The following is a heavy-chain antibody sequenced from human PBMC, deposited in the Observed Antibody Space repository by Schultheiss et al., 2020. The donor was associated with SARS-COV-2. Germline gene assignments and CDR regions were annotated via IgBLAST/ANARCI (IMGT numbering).Heavy chain of an antibody. CDR2: FFYSGST. CDR1: GGSFSGYY. D-gene: IGHD3-22*01. CDR3: ARAPDYYYDSSGTGIDY. J-gene: IGHJ4*02. V-gene: IGHV4-34*12. Sequence: SETLSLTCAVYGGSFSGYYWGWIRQPPGKGLEWIGSFFYSGSTYYNPSLNSRVTISVDTSKNQFSLKLSSVTAADTAVYYCARAPDYYYDSSGTGIDYWGQGTLVTVSS.